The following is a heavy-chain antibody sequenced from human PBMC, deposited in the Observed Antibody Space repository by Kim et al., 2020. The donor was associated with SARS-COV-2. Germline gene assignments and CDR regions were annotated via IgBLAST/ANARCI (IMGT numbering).Heavy chain of an antibody. CDR1: GYTFSYYN. J-gene: IGHJ4*02. V-gene: IGHV1-46*01. CDR2: LNPSDDAT. CDR3: VRVFNGSAADY. Sequence: ASVKVSCKASGYTFSYYNIHWVRRAPGQGLEWVGLLNPSDDATIYAQKLQGRVTMISDRSTSTVYMQLSTLSSVDTALYYRVRVFNGSAADYWGQGTMVT. D-gene: IGHD3-10*01.